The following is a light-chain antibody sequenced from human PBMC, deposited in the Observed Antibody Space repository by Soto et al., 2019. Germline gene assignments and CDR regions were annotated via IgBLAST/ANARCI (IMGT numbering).Light chain of an antibody. CDR1: RSDVGAYKY. CDR2: EVN. Sequence: QSALTQPPSASGSPGQSITISCTGTRSDVGAYKYVSWYQQYPGKAPKLMIYEVNKRPSGVPDRFSGSKSGNTASLTVSGLQAEDEADYYCTSYTGSNIWVFGGWTKLTVL. CDR3: TSYTGSNIWV. V-gene: IGLV2-8*01. J-gene: IGLJ3*02.